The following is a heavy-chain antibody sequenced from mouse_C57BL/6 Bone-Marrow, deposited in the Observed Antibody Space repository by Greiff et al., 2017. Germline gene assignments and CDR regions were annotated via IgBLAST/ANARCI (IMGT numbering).Heavy chain of an antibody. CDR3: GRGDGYYGAMDY. CDR2: IYPGDGDT. Sequence: VQLQQSGPELVKPGASVKISCKASGYAFSSSWMNWVKQRPGKGLEWIGRIYPGDGDTNYNGKFKGKATLTADKSSSTAYMQLSSLTSEDSAVYCCGRGDGYYGAMDYWGQGASVAVSS. CDR1: GYAFSSSW. V-gene: IGHV1-82*01. J-gene: IGHJ4*01. D-gene: IGHD2-3*01.